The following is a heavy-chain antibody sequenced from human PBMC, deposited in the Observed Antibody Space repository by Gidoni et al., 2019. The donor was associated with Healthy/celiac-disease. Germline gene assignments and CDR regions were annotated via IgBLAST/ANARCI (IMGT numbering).Heavy chain of an antibody. J-gene: IGHJ5*02. D-gene: IGHD2-2*01. V-gene: IGHV3-33*01. CDR1: GFTFCSYG. Sequence: QVQLVESGGGVVQPGRYLRLSCAASGFTFCSYGMHWVRQAPGKGLEWVAVIWYDGSNKYYADSVKGRFTISRDNSKNTLYLQMNSLRAEDTAVYYCARAGACSSTSCINWFDPWGQGTLVTVSS. CDR3: ARAGACSSTSCINWFDP. CDR2: IWYDGSNK.